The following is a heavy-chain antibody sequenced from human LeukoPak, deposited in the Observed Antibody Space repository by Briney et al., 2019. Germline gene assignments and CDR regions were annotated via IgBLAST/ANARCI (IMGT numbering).Heavy chain of an antibody. Sequence: GGSLRLSCAASGFTFSDYYMSWIRQAPGKGLEWVSYISSSGSTVYYADSVKGRFTISRDNAKNSLYLQMNSLRAEDTAVYYCARGLTYYYDSSAGYWGQGTLVTVSS. D-gene: IGHD3-22*01. J-gene: IGHJ4*02. V-gene: IGHV3-11*01. CDR1: GFTFSDYY. CDR3: ARGLTYYYDSSAGY. CDR2: ISSSGSTV.